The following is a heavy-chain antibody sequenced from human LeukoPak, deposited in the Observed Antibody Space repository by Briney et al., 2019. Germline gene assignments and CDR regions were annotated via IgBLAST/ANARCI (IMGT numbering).Heavy chain of an antibody. CDR1: GFTFSIAW. D-gene: IGHD5-18*01. CDR3: ARDLVQLWSKDY. Sequence: GGSLRLSCAASGFTFSIAWMSWVRQAPGKGLEWVGRIKSNTDGGTAEYAAPVRGRFTISRDDSKNTLYLQMNSLRAEDTAICYCARDLVQLWSKDYWGQGTLVTVSS. V-gene: IGHV3-15*01. J-gene: IGHJ4*02. CDR2: IKSNTDGGTA.